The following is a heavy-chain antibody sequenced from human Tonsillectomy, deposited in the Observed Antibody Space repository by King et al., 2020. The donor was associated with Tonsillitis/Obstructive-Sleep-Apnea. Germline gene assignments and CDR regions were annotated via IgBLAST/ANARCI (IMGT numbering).Heavy chain of an antibody. Sequence: VQLVESGGGVVQPGRSLRVSCAASGFTFSSYGMHWVRQAPGKGLEWVALIWFDGSKKYYADSVKGRFTISRDNSKNTLYLQMNTLTAEDTAAYYCARARVLKGCFVPWGQGTLVTVSP. D-gene: IGHD2-8*01. CDR2: IWFDGSKK. J-gene: IGHJ5*02. CDR3: ARARVLKGCFVP. V-gene: IGHV3-33*01. CDR1: GFTFSSYG.